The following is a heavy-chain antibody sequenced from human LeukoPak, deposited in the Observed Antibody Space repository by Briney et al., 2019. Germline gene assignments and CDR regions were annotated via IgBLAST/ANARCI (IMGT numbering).Heavy chain of an antibody. CDR2: VSSTSINI. CDR1: GFSLSSYR. V-gene: IGHV3-21*06. D-gene: IGHD4-17*01. J-gene: IGHJ4*02. CDR3: VRSGLRPLDS. Sequence: GGSLRLSCAVSGFSLSSYRMNWVRQAPGKGLEWVSSVSSTSINIDYADSVKGRFTISRDNAKNSVSLQMNSLRVEDTAVYYCVRSGLRPLDSWGQGTLVAVSS.